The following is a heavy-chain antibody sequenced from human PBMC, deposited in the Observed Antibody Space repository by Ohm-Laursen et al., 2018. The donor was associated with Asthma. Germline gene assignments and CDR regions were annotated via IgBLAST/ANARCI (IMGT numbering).Heavy chain of an antibody. CDR3: ARALATVSSIYGY. J-gene: IGHJ4*02. CDR2: ISSSSSYI. V-gene: IGHV3-21*01. D-gene: IGHD4-11*01. CDR1: GFTFSSYS. Sequence: SLRLSCAASGFTFSSYSMNWVRQAPGKGLEWVSSISSSSSYIYYADSVKGRFTISRDNAKNSLYLQMSSLRAEDTAVYYCARALATVSSIYGYWGQGTLVTVSS.